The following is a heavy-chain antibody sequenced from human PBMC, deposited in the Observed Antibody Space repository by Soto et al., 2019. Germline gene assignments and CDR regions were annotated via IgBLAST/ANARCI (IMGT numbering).Heavy chain of an antibody. D-gene: IGHD2-21*02. V-gene: IGHV3-33*01. CDR2: IWYAGSNN. CDR3: ARAGMLVVTPTILYRYFDL. CDR1: GFTFSRLG. Sequence: QVPLVESGGGVVQPGRSLTLSCAASGFTFSRLGIHWVRQAPGTGLEWVAGIWYAGSNNYYADSVKGRLTISRDNSKNRRCRPLNSLIAEDTAVYYSARAGMLVVTPTILYRYFDLWGRGTLLTASS. J-gene: IGHJ2*01.